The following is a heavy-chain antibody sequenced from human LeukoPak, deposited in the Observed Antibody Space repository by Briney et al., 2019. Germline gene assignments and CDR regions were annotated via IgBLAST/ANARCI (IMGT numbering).Heavy chain of an antibody. CDR1: VFTFGDYA. CDR3: TRVPGGSYYRLDI. J-gene: IGHJ3*02. V-gene: IGHV3-49*04. D-gene: IGHD1-26*01. Sequence: PGGSLRLSCTASVFTFGDYALSWVRQAPGKGLEWVGFIRSKAYGGTTEYAASVKGRFTISRDDSKSIASLQMNSLKTEDTAVYYCTRVPGGSYYRLDIWGQGTMVTVSS. CDR2: IRSKAYGGTT.